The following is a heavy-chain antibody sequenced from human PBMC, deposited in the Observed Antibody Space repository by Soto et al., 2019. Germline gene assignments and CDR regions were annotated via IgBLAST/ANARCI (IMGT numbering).Heavy chain of an antibody. V-gene: IGHV4-59*08. J-gene: IGHJ4*02. CDR3: ARHLFVKVSPYRHFDS. D-gene: IGHD3-16*02. CDR2: ILSSGST. Sequence: SETLSLTCTVSGDSIFSYYLSWIRQPPGKGLEWIGYILSSGSTNYNPSLKSRLTMSVDASTNHFSLRLSSVTAADSAIYYCARHLFVKVSPYRHFDSWGQGALVTVSS. CDR1: GDSIFSYY.